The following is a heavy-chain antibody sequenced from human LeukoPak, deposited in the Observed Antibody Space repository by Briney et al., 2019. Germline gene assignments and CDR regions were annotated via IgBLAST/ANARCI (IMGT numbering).Heavy chain of an antibody. V-gene: IGHV3-23*01. CDR1: GFTLTNHG. CDR2: ITGTGGK. D-gene: IGHD2-15*01. CDR3: AKDYCRDGNCPFPFLDS. Sequence: GGSLRLSCAVSGFTLTNHGVSWVRQAPGKGLEWVSIITGTGGKYYGDSVKGRFVLSRDNSKDTVYMQMSSLRAEDTATYYCAKDYCRDGNCPFPFLDSWGQGTQVTVSS. J-gene: IGHJ4*02.